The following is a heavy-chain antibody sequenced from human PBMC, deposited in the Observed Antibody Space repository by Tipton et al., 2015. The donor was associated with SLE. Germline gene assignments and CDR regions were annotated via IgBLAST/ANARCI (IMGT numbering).Heavy chain of an antibody. D-gene: IGHD6-19*01. CDR3: ARGMGIPLGNFFDC. CDR1: GGSTSDTN. Sequence: TLSLTCAVYGGSTSDTNWSWIRQPPGKGLEWIGEIHHIGGTKYSPSLKSRVTISIDTSKNQFSLKLISVTAADTAVYYCARGMGIPLGNFFDCWGQGTLVTVSS. V-gene: IGHV4-34*01. J-gene: IGHJ4*02. CDR2: IHHIGGT.